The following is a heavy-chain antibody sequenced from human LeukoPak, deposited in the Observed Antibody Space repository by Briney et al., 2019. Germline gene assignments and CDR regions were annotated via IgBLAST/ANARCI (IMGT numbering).Heavy chain of an antibody. CDR3: ARYRRGDKYYHFWSGYFHYYGMDV. D-gene: IGHD3-3*01. J-gene: IGHJ6*02. CDR1: GGSISSYY. V-gene: IGHV4-59*01. CDR2: IYYSGST. Sequence: SETLSLTCTVSGGSISSYYWSWIRQPPGKGLEWIGYIYYSGSTNYNPSLKSRVTISVDTSKNQFSLKLSSVTAADTAVYYCARYRRGDKYYHFWSGYFHYYGMDVWGQGTTVTLSS.